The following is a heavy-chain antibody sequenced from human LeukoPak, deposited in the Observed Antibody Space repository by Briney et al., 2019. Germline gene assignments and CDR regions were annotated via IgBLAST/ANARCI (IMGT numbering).Heavy chain of an antibody. D-gene: IGHD1-20*01. V-gene: IGHV3-23*01. Sequence: GGPLRLSCAASGFTFSSYAMSWVRQAPGKGLEWVSSIGGTTGNTYYADSVRGRFTISRDNSKNTLFLQMNSLRAEDTAVYYCAKDPLRYNWKDGHPSNWGQGTLVTVSS. J-gene: IGHJ4*02. CDR1: GFTFSSYA. CDR2: IGGTTGNT. CDR3: AKDPLRYNWKDGHPSN.